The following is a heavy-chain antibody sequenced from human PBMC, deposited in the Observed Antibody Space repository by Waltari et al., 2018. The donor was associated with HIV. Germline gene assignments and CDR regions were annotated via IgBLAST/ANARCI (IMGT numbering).Heavy chain of an antibody. CDR2: IYYSGST. J-gene: IGHJ4*02. CDR1: GGSISSGGYY. CDR3: ARSAIAVAGPSFFDY. Sequence: QVQLQESGPGLVKPSQTLSLTCTVSGGSISSGGYYWSWIRTHPGKGLEWIGYIYYSGSTYYNPSLKSRVTISVDTSKNQFSLKLSSVTAADTAVYYCARSAIAVAGPSFFDYWGQGTLVTVSS. V-gene: IGHV4-31*03. D-gene: IGHD6-19*01.